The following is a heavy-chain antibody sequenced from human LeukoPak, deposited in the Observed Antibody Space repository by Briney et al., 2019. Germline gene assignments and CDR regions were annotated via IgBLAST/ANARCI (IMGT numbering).Heavy chain of an antibody. V-gene: IGHV3-21*01. CDR3: ARDGGQYSSGWYFYYGMDY. CDR2: ISSSSGYI. CDR1: GFTFSSYS. J-gene: IGHJ6*02. D-gene: IGHD6-19*01. Sequence: GGSLRLSCAASGFTFSSYSMNWVRQAPGKGLEWVSSISSSSGYIYYADSVKGRFTISRDNAKNSLYLQMNSLRAEDTAVYYCARDGGQYSSGWYFYYGMDYWGQGTTVTVSS.